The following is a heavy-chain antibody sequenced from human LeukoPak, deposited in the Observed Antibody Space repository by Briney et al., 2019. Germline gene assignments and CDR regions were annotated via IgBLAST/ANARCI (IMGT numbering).Heavy chain of an antibody. V-gene: IGHV1-2*02. CDR3: ARDKGSGYSYVPYYMDV. D-gene: IGHD5-18*01. J-gene: IGHJ6*03. CDR2: INPNSGGT. Sequence: ASVKVSCKASGYTFTSYGITWVRQAPGQGLEWMGWINPNSGGTNYAQKFQGRVTMTRDTSISTAYMELSRLRSDDTAVYYCARDKGSGYSYVPYYMDVWGKGTTVTVSS. CDR1: GYTFTSYG.